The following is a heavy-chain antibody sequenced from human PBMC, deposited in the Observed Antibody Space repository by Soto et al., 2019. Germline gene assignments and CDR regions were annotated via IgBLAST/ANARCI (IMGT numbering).Heavy chain of an antibody. V-gene: IGHV3-23*01. CDR1: GFTFSSYA. Sequence: GGSLRLSCAASGFTFSSYAMSWVRQAPGKGLEWVSAISGTGESSNYAESVRGRFTISRDNSNNTVYLQMNSLRAEDTAVYYCAKSRSRDFDYWGQGTLVTVSS. CDR3: AKSRSRDFDY. D-gene: IGHD3-10*01. J-gene: IGHJ4*02. CDR2: ISGTGESS.